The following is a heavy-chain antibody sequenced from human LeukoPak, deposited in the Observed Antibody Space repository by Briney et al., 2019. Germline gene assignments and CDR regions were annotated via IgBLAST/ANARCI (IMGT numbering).Heavy chain of an antibody. CDR2: ISFSGSTI. CDR1: GFTFSVYE. V-gene: IGHV3-48*03. J-gene: IGHJ4*02. Sequence: GGSLRLSCAASGFTFSVYEMNWLRQAPGKGLEGVSYISFSGSTIYYADSVKGRFTISRDNAKNSLFLQMNSLSAEDTAVYYCARILYYDTSGVLDYWGQGTLVTVSS. D-gene: IGHD3-22*01. CDR3: ARILYYDTSGVLDY.